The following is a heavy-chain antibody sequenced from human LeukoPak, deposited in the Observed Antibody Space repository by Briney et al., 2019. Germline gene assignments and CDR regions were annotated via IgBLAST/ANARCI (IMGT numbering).Heavy chain of an antibody. J-gene: IGHJ4*02. V-gene: IGHV4-34*01. Sequence: SETLSLTCAVYGGSFSGYYWSWIRQPPAKGLAWTGEINHSGSTNYNPSLKSRVTISVDTSKNQFSLKLSSVTAADTAVYYCARARARGYSYGFGIYYFDYWGQGTLVSVSS. CDR3: ARARARGYSYGFGIYYFDY. CDR2: INHSGST. D-gene: IGHD5-18*01. CDR1: GGSFSGYY.